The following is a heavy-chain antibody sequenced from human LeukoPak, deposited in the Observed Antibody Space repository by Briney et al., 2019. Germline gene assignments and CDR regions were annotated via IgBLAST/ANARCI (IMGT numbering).Heavy chain of an antibody. Sequence: GGSLRLSCAASGFTFSRFWMSWVRQAPGKGLEWVANIKQTGSEKYYVDSVKGRFTISRDNAKNSLYLQMNSLRAEDTAVYYCARDDGCSGGSCYSNSWGQGTLVTVSS. V-gene: IGHV3-7*05. CDR3: ARDDGCSGGSCYSNS. CDR1: GFTFSRFW. D-gene: IGHD2-15*01. J-gene: IGHJ4*02. CDR2: IKQTGSEK.